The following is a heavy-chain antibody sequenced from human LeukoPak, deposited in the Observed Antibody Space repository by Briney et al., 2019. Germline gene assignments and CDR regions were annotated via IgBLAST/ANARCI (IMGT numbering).Heavy chain of an antibody. D-gene: IGHD6-19*01. CDR1: GGSISAYY. Sequence: SETLSLTCTVSGGSISAYYWSWIRQPAGKGLEWIGRIYTSGSTNYNPSLKSRVTISVDTSKNQFSLKLSSVTAADTAVYYCAQTAVADLDAFDIWGQGTMVTVSS. CDR3: AQTAVADLDAFDI. V-gene: IGHV4-4*07. J-gene: IGHJ3*02. CDR2: IYTSGST.